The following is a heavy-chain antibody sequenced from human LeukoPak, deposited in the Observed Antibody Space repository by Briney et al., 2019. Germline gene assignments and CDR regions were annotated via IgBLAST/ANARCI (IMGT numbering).Heavy chain of an antibody. Sequence: SETLSLTCTVSGYSISSGYYWGGIRQPPGKGLEWIGSIYHSGSTYYNPSLKSRVTISVDTSKNQFSLKLSSVTAADTAVYYCARDDSPYSSSWSHNWFDPWGQGTLVTVSS. CDR3: ARDDSPYSSSWSHNWFDP. D-gene: IGHD6-13*01. CDR2: IYHSGST. J-gene: IGHJ5*02. V-gene: IGHV4-38-2*02. CDR1: GYSISSGYY.